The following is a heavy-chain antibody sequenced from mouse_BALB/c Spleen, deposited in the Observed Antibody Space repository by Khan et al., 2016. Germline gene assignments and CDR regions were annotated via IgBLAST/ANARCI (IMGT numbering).Heavy chain of an antibody. V-gene: IGHV4-1*02. CDR1: GFDFSRYW. Sequence: EVKLLESGGGLVQPGGSLKLSCAASGFDFSRYWMSWVRQAPGKWLEWIGEINPDSSTINYTPSLKDKFIISRDNAKNTLYLQMSKVRSEDTALYYCASPTVGKEYWGQGTSVTVSS. J-gene: IGHJ4*01. D-gene: IGHD1-1*01. CDR2: INPDSSTI. CDR3: ASPTVGKEY.